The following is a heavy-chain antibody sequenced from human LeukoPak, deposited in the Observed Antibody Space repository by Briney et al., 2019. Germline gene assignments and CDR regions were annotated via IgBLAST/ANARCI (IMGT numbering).Heavy chain of an antibody. J-gene: IGHJ4*02. V-gene: IGHV3-30-3*01. CDR2: ISYDGSNK. CDR1: GFTFSSYA. CDR3: ARGSLRFLEWLPEGVDY. Sequence: GRSLRLSCAASGFTFSSYAMHWVRQAPGRGLEWVAVISYDGSNKYYADSVKGRFTISRDNSKNTLYLQMNSLRAEDTAVYYCARGSLRFLEWLPEGVDYWGQGTLSPSPQ. D-gene: IGHD3-3*01.